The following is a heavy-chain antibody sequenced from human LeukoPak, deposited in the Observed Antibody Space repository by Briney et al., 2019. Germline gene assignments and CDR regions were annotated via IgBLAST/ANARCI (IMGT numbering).Heavy chain of an antibody. CDR2: IYYSGST. Sequence: PSETLSLTCTVSGGSISSSYWSWIRQPPGKGLEWIGYIYYSGSTNYNPSLKSRVTISVDTSKNQFSLKLSSVTAADTAVYYCASLSTNWGLDYWGQGTLVTVSS. J-gene: IGHJ4*02. V-gene: IGHV4-59*08. CDR3: ASLSTNWGLDY. CDR1: GGSISSSY. D-gene: IGHD7-27*01.